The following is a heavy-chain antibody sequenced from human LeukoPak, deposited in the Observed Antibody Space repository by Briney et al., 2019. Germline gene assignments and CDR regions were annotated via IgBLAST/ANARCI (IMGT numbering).Heavy chain of an antibody. CDR3: ASLREQWPHYFDY. Sequence: SLKVSCKASGGTFSSYAISWVRQAPGQGLEWMGGIIPIFGTANYAQKFQGRVTITADESTSTAYMELSSLRSEDTAVYYCASLREQWPHYFDYWGQGTRVTVSS. J-gene: IGHJ4*02. CDR2: IIPIFGTA. V-gene: IGHV1-69*13. CDR1: GGTFSSYA. D-gene: IGHD6-19*01.